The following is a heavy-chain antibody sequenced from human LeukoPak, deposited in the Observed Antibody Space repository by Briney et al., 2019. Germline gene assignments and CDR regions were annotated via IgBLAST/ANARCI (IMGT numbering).Heavy chain of an antibody. D-gene: IGHD3-22*01. J-gene: IGHJ6*03. CDR1: GGSISGYY. V-gene: IGHV4-59*01. CDR2: IYYSGST. CDR3: ARSSSGAYYYYMDV. Sequence: SETLSLTCIVSGGSISGYYWSWIRQPPGKGLERIGYIYYSGSTNYNPSLKSRVTISVDTSKNQFSLKLSSVTAADTAVYYCARSSSGAYYYYMDVWGKGTTVTVSS.